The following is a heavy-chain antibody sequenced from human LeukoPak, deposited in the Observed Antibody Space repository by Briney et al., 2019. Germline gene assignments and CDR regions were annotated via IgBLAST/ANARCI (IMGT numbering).Heavy chain of an antibody. J-gene: IGHJ4*02. CDR3: ARDRSSGWYGGGYDY. V-gene: IGHV1-69*05. CDR1: GGTFSSYA. CDR2: IIPIFGTA. Sequence: SSVKVSCKACGGTFSSYAISWVRQAPGQGLEWMGRIIPIFGTANYAQKFQGRVTITTDESTSTAYMELSSLRSEDTAVYYCARDRSSGWYGGGYDYWGQGTLVTVSS. D-gene: IGHD6-19*01.